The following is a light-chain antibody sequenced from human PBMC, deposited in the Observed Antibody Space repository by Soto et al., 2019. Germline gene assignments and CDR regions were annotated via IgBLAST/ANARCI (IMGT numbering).Light chain of an antibody. CDR1: QSISNT. CDR3: QQYSNWPRT. Sequence: EIVMTQSPAPLPVPPGERATLSCRAGQSISNTLAWYQQKPGQAPRLLIYGASTRATGIPARFTASGSGTEFTLTISSLQSEDFAVYYCQQYSNWPRTFGQGTKVEIK. V-gene: IGKV3-15*01. CDR2: GAS. J-gene: IGKJ1*01.